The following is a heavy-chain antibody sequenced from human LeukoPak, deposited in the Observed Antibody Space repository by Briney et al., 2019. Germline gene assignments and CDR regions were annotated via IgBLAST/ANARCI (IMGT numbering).Heavy chain of an antibody. V-gene: IGHV1-2*02. CDR2: INPNSGDT. Sequence: GASVKVSCKASGYTFSSYGFSWVRQAPGQGLEWMGWINPNSGDTNSAQKFQGRVTMTRDTSISTAYMELSRLTSDDTAVYYCARDWRGSCFPDFWGQGTLVTVSS. CDR3: ARDWRGSCFPDF. D-gene: IGHD2-15*01. J-gene: IGHJ4*02. CDR1: GYTFSSYG.